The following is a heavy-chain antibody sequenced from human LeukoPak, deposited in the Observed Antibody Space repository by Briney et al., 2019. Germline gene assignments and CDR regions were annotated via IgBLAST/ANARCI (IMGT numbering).Heavy chain of an antibody. CDR1: GFTFNTYS. V-gene: IGHV3-23*01. D-gene: IGHD6-19*01. J-gene: IGHJ1*01. Sequence: GGSLRLSCAASGFTFNTYSMSWVRQAPGKGLEWVSAISGSGGSTYYADSVKGRFTISRDNSKNTLYPQMNSLRAEDTAVHYCAKDLHSSGWNEYFQHWGQGTLVTVSS. CDR2: ISGSGGST. CDR3: AKDLHSSGWNEYFQH.